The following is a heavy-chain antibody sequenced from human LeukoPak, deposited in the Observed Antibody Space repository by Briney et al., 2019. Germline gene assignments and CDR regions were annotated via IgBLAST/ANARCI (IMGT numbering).Heavy chain of an antibody. D-gene: IGHD7-27*01. Sequence: GGSLRLSCAASGFTVSNSWMFWVRQAPGKGLMYVSEINNDGNKIRYVDSVKGRFTISRDGAKNTLFLQMNSLRDDDTAMYYCARGGLPGGFDYWGQGILVTVSS. V-gene: IGHV3-74*01. CDR2: INNDGNKI. J-gene: IGHJ4*02. CDR3: ARGGLPGGFDY. CDR1: GFTVSNSW.